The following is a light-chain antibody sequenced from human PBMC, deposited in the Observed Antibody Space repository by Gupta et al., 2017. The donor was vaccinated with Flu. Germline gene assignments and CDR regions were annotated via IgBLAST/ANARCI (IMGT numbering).Light chain of an antibody. CDR3: QQSYSTPLFT. V-gene: IGKV1-39*01. CDR2: AAS. Sequence: DRVTITCRASQSISNYLNWYQQKPGKAPKLLIYAASSLQSGVPSRFSGGGSGTDFSLTISSLQPEDSATYYCQQSYSTPLFTFGPGTKVDIK. CDR1: QSISNY. J-gene: IGKJ3*01.